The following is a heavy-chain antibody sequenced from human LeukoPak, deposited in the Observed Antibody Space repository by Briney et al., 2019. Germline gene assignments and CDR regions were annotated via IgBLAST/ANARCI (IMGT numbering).Heavy chain of an antibody. V-gene: IGHV1-18*01. J-gene: IGHJ4*02. CDR2: ISGYQGST. D-gene: IGHD5-24*01. CDR3: ARSDLGTITVGPFNY. Sequence: GASVKVSCKASGYTFTNYGITWVRQAPGQGLEWMGWISGYQGSTKYARNFQDRVTMTIDTSTSTAYMDLRSLRSDDTAIYFCARSDLGTITVGPFNYWGQGTLVAVSS. CDR1: GYTFTNYG.